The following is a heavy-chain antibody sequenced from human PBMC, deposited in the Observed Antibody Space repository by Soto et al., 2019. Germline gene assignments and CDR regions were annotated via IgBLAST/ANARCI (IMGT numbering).Heavy chain of an antibody. CDR3: ASVYYDFWSGYYTGWFDP. CDR2: IIPILGIA. V-gene: IGHV1-69*02. Sequence: QVPLVQSGAEVKKPGSSVKVSCKASGGTFSSYTISWVRQAPGQGLEWMGRIIPILGIANYAQKFQGRVTITADTTTSTAYMELSSLRSEDTAVYYCASVYYDFWSGYYTGWFDPWGQGTLVTVSS. CDR1: GGTFSSYT. J-gene: IGHJ5*02. D-gene: IGHD3-3*01.